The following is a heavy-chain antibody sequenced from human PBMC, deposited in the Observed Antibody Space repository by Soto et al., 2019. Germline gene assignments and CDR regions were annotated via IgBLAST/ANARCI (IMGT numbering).Heavy chain of an antibody. Sequence: PGGTLRLSCAASGFTFSSYAVHWVRQAPGKGLEWVAVISYDGSNKYYADSVKGRFTISRDNPKNTLYLQMNSRRAEDTAVYYCARGPSSLTRFDYWGQGT. J-gene: IGHJ4*02. V-gene: IGHV3-30-3*01. CDR2: ISYDGSNK. D-gene: IGHD2-2*01. CDR1: GFTFSSYA. CDR3: ARGPSSLTRFDY.